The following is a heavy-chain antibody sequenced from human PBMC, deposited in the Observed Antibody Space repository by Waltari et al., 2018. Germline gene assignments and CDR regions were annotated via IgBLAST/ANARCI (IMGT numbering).Heavy chain of an antibody. CDR3: ARWDASGRYYGD. D-gene: IGHD3-22*01. CDR1: GGSISSYF. V-gene: IGHV4-59*08. J-gene: IGHJ4*02. CDR2: IHHSGNT. Sequence: QVQLQESGPGLLKPSETLSLTCSVSGGSISSYFWNWIRQPPGKGLEWIGYIHHSGNTKCNPPLKIRVTMSVDTSKGQFSLRLTSVTAADAAVYYCARWDASGRYYGDWGQGTPVTVSS.